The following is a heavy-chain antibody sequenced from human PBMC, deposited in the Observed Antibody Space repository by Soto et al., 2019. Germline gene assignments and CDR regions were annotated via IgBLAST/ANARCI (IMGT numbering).Heavy chain of an antibody. D-gene: IGHD2-21*02. J-gene: IGHJ6*02. CDR3: AREDDGGDRDYYGLDV. Sequence: QVQLQESGPGLVRPSHTLSLTCTVSGGSISTAHYHWAWIRQAPGKGLEWMGYIHYSGSIQFNPSLQSRVSMSVDTSKKLFSLRLSSVTAADTAVYFFAREDDGGDRDYYGLDVWGQGTTFTVSS. V-gene: IGHV4-30-4*01. CDR2: IHYSGSI. CDR1: GGSISTAHYH.